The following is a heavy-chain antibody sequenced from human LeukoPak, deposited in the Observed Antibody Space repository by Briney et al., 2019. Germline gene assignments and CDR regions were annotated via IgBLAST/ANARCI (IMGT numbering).Heavy chain of an antibody. CDR3: AKDRSGLNWYFDL. CDR2: ISYDGSNQ. V-gene: IGHV3-30*18. CDR1: GFTFSNYG. J-gene: IGHJ2*01. D-gene: IGHD6-19*01. Sequence: GRSLRLSCAASGFTFSNYGMHWVGQAPGKGLEGVAIISYDGSNQYYTDSVKGRFTISRDNSKNTLYLQMNSLRAEDTAVYYCAKDRSGLNWYFDLWGRGTLVTVSS.